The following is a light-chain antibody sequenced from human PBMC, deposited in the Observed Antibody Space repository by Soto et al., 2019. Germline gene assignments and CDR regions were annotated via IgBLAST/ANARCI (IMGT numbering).Light chain of an antibody. CDR2: EVR. J-gene: IGLJ2*01. Sequence: QSALTQPASLSGSPGQSITISCSGTSRDIGAYNLVSWYQQLPGKAPKLLIYEVRSRPSGISYRFSGSKSGTTASLTISSLLPEDEADYYCSAYTSRSTLVFDGGTK. CDR3: SAYTSRSTLV. V-gene: IGLV2-14*01. CDR1: SRDIGAYNL.